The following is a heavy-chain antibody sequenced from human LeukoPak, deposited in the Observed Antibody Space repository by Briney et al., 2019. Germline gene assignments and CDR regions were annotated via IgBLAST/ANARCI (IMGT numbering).Heavy chain of an antibody. CDR1: GFTFSSYG. V-gene: IGHV3-7*01. CDR3: ARDRRLGELSRWDY. D-gene: IGHD3-16*02. Sequence: GGSLRLSCATSGFTFSSYGMHWVRQAPGKGLEWVANIKQDGSEKYYVDSVKGRFTISRDNAKNSLYLQMNSLRAEDTAVYYCARDRRLGELSRWDYWGQGTLVTVSS. J-gene: IGHJ4*02. CDR2: IKQDGSEK.